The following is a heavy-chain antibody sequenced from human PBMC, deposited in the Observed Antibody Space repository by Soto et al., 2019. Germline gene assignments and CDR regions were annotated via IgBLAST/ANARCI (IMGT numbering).Heavy chain of an antibody. J-gene: IGHJ4*02. CDR2: INHSGST. CDR1: GGSFSGYY. D-gene: IGHD2-8*02. V-gene: IGHV4-34*01. Sequence: PSETLSLTCAVYGGSFSGYYWSWIRQPPGKGLEWIGEINHSGSTNYNPSLKGRVTISVDTSKNQFSLKLSSVTAADTAVYYCARAVEMAKITRGGTIFDYWGQGTLVTVSS. CDR3: ARAVEMAKITRGGTIFDY.